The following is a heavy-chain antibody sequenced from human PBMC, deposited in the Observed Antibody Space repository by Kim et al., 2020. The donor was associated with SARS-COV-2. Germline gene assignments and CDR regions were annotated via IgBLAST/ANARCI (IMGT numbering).Heavy chain of an antibody. D-gene: IGHD1-26*01. CDR2: IYRNGTT. CDR3: ARDSGSYGVNYYYMDV. Sequence: GGSLRLSCAASEFSVSTKTMTWVRQAPGKGLEWVSIIYRNGTTYYADSLKGRFTTSRDTSKNTLYLQMDNLRADDTAVYYCARDSGSYGVNYYYMDVWGKGTTVTVSS. CDR1: EFSVSTKT. J-gene: IGHJ6*03. V-gene: IGHV3-53*01.